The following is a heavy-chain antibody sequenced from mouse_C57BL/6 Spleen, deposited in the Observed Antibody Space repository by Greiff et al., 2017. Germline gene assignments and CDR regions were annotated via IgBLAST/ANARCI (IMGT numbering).Heavy chain of an antibody. CDR1: GYTFTSYW. Sequence: QVQLQQSGAELVKPGASVKLSCKASGYTFTSYWMQWVKQRPGQGLEWIGEIDPSDSYTNYNQKFKGKATLTVDTSSSTAYMQLSSLTSEDSAVYYCARGEITTVVYFDYWGQGTTLTVSS. CDR2: IDPSDSYT. V-gene: IGHV1-50*01. J-gene: IGHJ2*01. CDR3: ARGEITTVVYFDY. D-gene: IGHD1-1*01.